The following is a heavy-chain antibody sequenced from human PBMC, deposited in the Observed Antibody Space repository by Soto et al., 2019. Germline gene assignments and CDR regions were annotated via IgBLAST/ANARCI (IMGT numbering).Heavy chain of an antibody. CDR1: GFTFSSYG. V-gene: IGHV3-30*18. J-gene: IGHJ6*02. Sequence: GGSLRLSCAASGFTFSSYGMHWVRQAPGKGLEWVAVISYDGSNKYYADSVKGRFTISRDNSKNTLYLQMNSLRAEDTAVYYCAKAGLYESNIVATKNYYGMDVWGQGTTVTVSS. D-gene: IGHD5-12*01. CDR3: AKAGLYESNIVATKNYYGMDV. CDR2: ISYDGSNK.